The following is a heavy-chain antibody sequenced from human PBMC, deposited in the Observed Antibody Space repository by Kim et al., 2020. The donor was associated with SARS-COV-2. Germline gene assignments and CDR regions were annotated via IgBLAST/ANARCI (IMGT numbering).Heavy chain of an antibody. Sequence: KSRVTISVDTSKTQFSLKLSSVTAADTAVYYCARSYYDILTGYYVPRFDYWGQGTLVTVSS. V-gene: IGHV4-59*01. D-gene: IGHD3-9*01. CDR3: ARSYYDILTGYYVPRFDY. J-gene: IGHJ4*02.